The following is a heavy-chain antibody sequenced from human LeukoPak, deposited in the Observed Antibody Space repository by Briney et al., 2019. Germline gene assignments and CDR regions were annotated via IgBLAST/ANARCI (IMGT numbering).Heavy chain of an antibody. CDR1: GFAFSSYT. V-gene: IGHV3-23*01. D-gene: IGHD2-21*02. CDR2: ITGSGGST. Sequence: PGGSLRLSCAASGFAFSSYTMGWVRQAPGKGLEWVSAITGSGGSTYYADSVKGRFTTSRDSSKNTLYLQMNSLRAEDTAVYYCAKKTSYCGGGCYPYYFDHWGQGTLVTVSS. J-gene: IGHJ4*02. CDR3: AKKTSYCGGGCYPYYFDH.